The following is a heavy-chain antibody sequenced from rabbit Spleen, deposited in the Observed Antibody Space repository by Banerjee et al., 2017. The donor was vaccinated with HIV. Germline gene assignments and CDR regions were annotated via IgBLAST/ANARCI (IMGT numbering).Heavy chain of an antibody. CDR2: IRAGSSGST. CDR3: ARDTGSSFSSYGMDL. D-gene: IGHD8-1*01. J-gene: IGHJ6*01. CDR1: GFSFSDNYW. Sequence: QSLEESGGDLVKPGASLTLTCTASGFSFSDNYWICWVRQAPGKGLEWIACIRAGSSGSTYYANWAKGRFTLSKASSTTVTLQMTSLTAADTATYFCARDTGSSFSSYGMDLWGPGTLVTVS. V-gene: IGHV1S40*01.